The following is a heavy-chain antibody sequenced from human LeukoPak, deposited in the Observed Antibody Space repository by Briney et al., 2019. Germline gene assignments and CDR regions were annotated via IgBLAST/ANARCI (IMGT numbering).Heavy chain of an antibody. CDR3: VRVRDGYNYDY. Sequence: PGGSLRLSCAASGFTFSDYYMSWVRQAPGKGLEWVSYITTSGNTIYQADSVMGRFTISRDNGKNSLYLQMNSLRAEDTAIYYCVRVRDGYNYDYWGQGTLVTVSS. CDR2: ITTSGNTI. CDR1: GFTFSDYY. J-gene: IGHJ4*02. V-gene: IGHV3-11*01. D-gene: IGHD5-24*01.